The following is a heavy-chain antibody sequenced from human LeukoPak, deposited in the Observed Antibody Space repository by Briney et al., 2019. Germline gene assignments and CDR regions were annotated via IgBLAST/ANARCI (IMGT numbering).Heavy chain of an antibody. V-gene: IGHV4-34*01. D-gene: IGHD3-3*01. J-gene: IGHJ6*03. CDR2: IHHSGST. CDR3: ARGAAYYDFWSGYYTTPGGGYMDV. Sequence: SETLSLTCAVYGGSFSGYYWSWIRQPPGKGLEWNGEIHHSGSTNYHPSLKSRVTISVVTSKDQLSLELSSVTAADTAVYYCARGAAYYDFWSGYYTTPGGGYMDVWGKGPTVTVSS. CDR1: GGSFSGYY.